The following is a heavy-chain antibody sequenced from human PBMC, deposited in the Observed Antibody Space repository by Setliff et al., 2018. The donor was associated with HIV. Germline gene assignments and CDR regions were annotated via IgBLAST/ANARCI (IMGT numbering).Heavy chain of an antibody. CDR2: IYRSGTT. J-gene: IGHJ4*02. CDR3: ARGMMYATTSKFDF. V-gene: IGHV4-38-2*01. CDR1: GYSITSGYY. Sequence: SETLSLTCVVSGYSITSGYYWGWIRQPPGRGLEWIALIYRSGTTYYNTSLKSRVTISLDGPKNQFSLKLSSVTAAATAVYYGARGMMYATTSKFDFWGQGTLVTVSS. D-gene: IGHD2-8*01.